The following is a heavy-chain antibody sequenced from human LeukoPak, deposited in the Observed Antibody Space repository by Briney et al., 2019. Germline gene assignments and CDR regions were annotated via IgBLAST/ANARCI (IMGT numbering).Heavy chain of an antibody. CDR3: ARGSNYYYDVTADYPRY. V-gene: IGHV1-46*01. Sequence: ASVKLSCKTSGYTFTTYYVHWVRQAPGQGLEWLGIINPSGGTTTYAQKFQGRVTMTRDTSTSTVYMELNTLRSEDTAVYYCARGSNYYYDVTADYPRYWGQGTLVTVSS. CDR1: GYTFTTYY. J-gene: IGHJ4*02. CDR2: INPSGGTT. D-gene: IGHD3-22*01.